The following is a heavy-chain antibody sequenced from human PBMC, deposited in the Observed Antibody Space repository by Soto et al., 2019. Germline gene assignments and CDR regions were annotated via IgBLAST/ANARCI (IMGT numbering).Heavy chain of an antibody. D-gene: IGHD3-10*01. CDR3: TRQGENWFDP. J-gene: IGHJ5*02. Sequence: GSLRLSCAASGFTFSGSAMHWVRQASGKGLEWVGRIRSKANSYATAYAASVKGRFTISRDDSKNTAYLQMNSLKIEDTAVYYCTRQGENWFDPWAREPWSPSPQ. CDR1: GFTFSGSA. V-gene: IGHV3-73*01. CDR2: IRSKANSYAT.